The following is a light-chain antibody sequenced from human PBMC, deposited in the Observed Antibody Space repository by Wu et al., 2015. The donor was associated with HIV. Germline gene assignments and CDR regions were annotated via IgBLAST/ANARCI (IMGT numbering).Light chain of an antibody. V-gene: IGKV3-20*01. CDR3: QQYDTSIT. CDR2: GAS. Sequence: EIVLTQSPGTLSLSPGERATLSCRASQSVSSNYLAWYQQKPGQAPRLLIYGASGRATGIPDRFSGSGSGTDFTLTITRLEPQDFAVYYCQQYDTSITFGQGTRLDIK. CDR1: QSVSSNY. J-gene: IGKJ5*01.